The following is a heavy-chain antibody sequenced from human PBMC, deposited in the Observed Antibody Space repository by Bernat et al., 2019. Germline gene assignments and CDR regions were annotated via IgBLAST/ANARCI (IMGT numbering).Heavy chain of an antibody. V-gene: IGHV4-4*02. CDR1: GGSISSSNW. Sequence: QVQLQESGPGLVKPSGTLSLTCAVSGGSISSSNWWSWVRQPPGKGLEWIGEIYHSGSTNYNPSPKSRVTISVDKSKNQFSLKLSSVTAADTAVYYCASRIGYCTNGVCYRGWADWFDPWGQGTLVTVSS. D-gene: IGHD2-8*01. CDR3: ASRIGYCTNGVCYRGWADWFDP. CDR2: IYHSGST. J-gene: IGHJ5*02.